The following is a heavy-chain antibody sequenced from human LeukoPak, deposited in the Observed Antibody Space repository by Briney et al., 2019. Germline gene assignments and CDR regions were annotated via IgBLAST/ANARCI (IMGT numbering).Heavy chain of an antibody. J-gene: IGHJ4*02. CDR3: ARAVGATYFDY. D-gene: IGHD1-26*01. CDR2: IGTAGDT. Sequence: GGSLRLSCAASGFTFSSYDMHWVRQATGKGLEWVSAIGTAGDTYYPGSVKGRFTISRENAKNSLYLQMNSLRAGDTAVYYCARAVGATYFDYWGQGTPVTVSS. CDR1: GFTFSSYD. V-gene: IGHV3-13*01.